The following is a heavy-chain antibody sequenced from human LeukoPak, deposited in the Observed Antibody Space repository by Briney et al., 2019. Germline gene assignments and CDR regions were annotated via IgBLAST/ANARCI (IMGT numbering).Heavy chain of an antibody. J-gene: IGHJ3*02. D-gene: IGHD3-9*01. Sequence: GTSVKVSFKASVFTFTNSAMRWVRQARGQRLEWIGWIVVGSGNTNYAQKFQERVTITRDMSTGTAYMELSSLRSEDTAVYYCAAEMGGFDILTGYNAFDIWGQGTMVTVSS. CDR1: VFTFTNSA. V-gene: IGHV1-58*02. CDR3: AAEMGGFDILTGYNAFDI. CDR2: IVVGSGNT.